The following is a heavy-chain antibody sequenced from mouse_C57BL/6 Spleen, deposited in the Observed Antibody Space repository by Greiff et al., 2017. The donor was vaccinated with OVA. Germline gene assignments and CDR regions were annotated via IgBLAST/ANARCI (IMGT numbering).Heavy chain of an antibody. Sequence: QVQLQQPGAELVKPGASVKLSCKASGYTFTSYWMQWVKQRPGQGLEWIGEIDPSASYTNYNHKFKGKATLTVDTSSSTAYMQLSSLTSEDSAVYYCARWKIPDYWGQGTTLTVSS. J-gene: IGHJ2*01. V-gene: IGHV1-50*01. CDR2: IDPSASYT. CDR3: ARWKIPDY. CDR1: GYTFTSYW.